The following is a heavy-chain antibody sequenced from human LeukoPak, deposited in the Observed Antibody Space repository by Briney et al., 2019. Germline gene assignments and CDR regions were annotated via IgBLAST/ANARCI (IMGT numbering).Heavy chain of an antibody. D-gene: IGHD2-15*01. CDR1: GFIFNTYV. J-gene: IGHJ3*02. V-gene: IGHV3-30*02. CDR2: IRYDGSNK. CDR3: AKDGGSDPDSFDI. Sequence: GESLKISCAASGFIFNTYVMHWVRQAPGKGLEWLAFIRYDGSNKNYADSVKGRFTISRDNTKNSLYLQMNSLRAEDTAVYYCAKDGGSDPDSFDIWGQGTMVTVSS.